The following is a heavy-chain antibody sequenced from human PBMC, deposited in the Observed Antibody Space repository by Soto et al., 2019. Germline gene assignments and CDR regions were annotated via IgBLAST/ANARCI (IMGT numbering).Heavy chain of an antibody. CDR2: VHTTGTT. D-gene: IGHD2-15*01. CDR1: GGSITSTSYF. CDR3: ARDGWQGVDV. Sequence: QVQLQESGPGLVKPSQTLSLTCTVSGGSITSTSYFWSWIRQPPGEGLEWIGYVHTTGTTYYNTSLRSRVFLSMDTVKSQFSLTVGSVTAADTAVYYCARDGWQGVDVWGQGTTVTVSS. V-gene: IGHV4-30-4*01. J-gene: IGHJ6*02.